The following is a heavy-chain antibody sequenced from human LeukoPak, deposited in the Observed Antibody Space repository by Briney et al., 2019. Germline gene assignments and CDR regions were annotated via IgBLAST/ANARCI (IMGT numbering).Heavy chain of an antibody. CDR3: AKRITMVREGYYLDY. Sequence: PGGSLRLSCVASGFTFINYAMSWVRQAPGKGLEWVSAICDSGACTFYADSVKGRFTISRDNSKNTLSLQMNSLSAEDTAVYYCAKRITMVREGYYLDYWGQGTLVTVSS. V-gene: IGHV3-23*01. J-gene: IGHJ4*02. D-gene: IGHD3-10*01. CDR2: ICDSGACT. CDR1: GFTFINYA.